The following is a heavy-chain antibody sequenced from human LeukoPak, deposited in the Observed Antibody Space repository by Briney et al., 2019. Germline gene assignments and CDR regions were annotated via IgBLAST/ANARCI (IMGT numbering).Heavy chain of an antibody. Sequence: SETLSLTCSVSGDSINSENYYWGWIRQPPGKGLEWIGTVFYSGSTNYNPSLKSRVTISVDTSKNQFSLKLSSVTAADTAVYYCARGSLRDSSSWKNDYWGQGTLVTVSS. CDR3: ARGSLRDSSSWKNDY. J-gene: IGHJ4*02. D-gene: IGHD6-13*01. CDR2: VFYSGST. CDR1: GDSINSENYY. V-gene: IGHV4-39*07.